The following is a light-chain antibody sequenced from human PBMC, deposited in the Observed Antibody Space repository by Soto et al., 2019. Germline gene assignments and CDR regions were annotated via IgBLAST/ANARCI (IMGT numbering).Light chain of an antibody. CDR3: SSYGGSNNLV. Sequence: QSVLTQPPSASGSPGQSVTISCTGTSSDVGIYNYVSWYQQHPGKAPKLMIYEVTKRPSGVPDRFSGSKSDNTASLTVSGLQAEDEADYYCSSYGGSNNLVFGGGTKLTVL. CDR2: EVT. J-gene: IGLJ2*01. CDR1: SSDVGIYNY. V-gene: IGLV2-8*01.